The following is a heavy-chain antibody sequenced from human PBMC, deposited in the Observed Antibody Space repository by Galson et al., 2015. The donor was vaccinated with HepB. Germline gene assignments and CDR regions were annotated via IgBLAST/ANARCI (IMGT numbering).Heavy chain of an antibody. D-gene: IGHD6-19*01. V-gene: IGHV3-66*02. Sequence: LRLSCAASGFTVSSNYMSWVRQAPGKGLEWVSVIYSGGSTYYADSVKGRFTISRDNSKNTLYLQMNSLRAEDTAVYYCARGTGGWRYSSGWYNYWGQGTLVTVSS. J-gene: IGHJ4*02. CDR2: IYSGGST. CDR3: ARGTGGWRYSSGWYNY. CDR1: GFTVSSNY.